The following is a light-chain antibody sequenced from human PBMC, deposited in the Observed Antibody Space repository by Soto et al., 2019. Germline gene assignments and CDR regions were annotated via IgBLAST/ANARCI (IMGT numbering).Light chain of an antibody. CDR1: QSIGSW. Sequence: DIRMTESTSNLSASVSYRVTISWRVSQSIGSWLAWYQRRPGKAPNLLIYAASSLQSGVPSRFSGSGSGTEFTLTISRLQSDDFATYYCQQHNGYAPITSGQGARLEI. CDR3: QQHNGYAPIT. CDR2: AAS. V-gene: IGKV1-5*01. J-gene: IGKJ5*01.